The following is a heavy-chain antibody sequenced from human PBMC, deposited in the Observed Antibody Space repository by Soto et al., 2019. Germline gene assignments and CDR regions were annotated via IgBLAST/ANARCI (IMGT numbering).Heavy chain of an antibody. CDR3: AREVNSSPARGPNWFDP. D-gene: IGHD6-13*01. CDR1: GDSINNSHW. CDR2: TYHSGTT. Sequence: QVQLQESGPGLVQPSGTLSLTCAVSGDSINNSHWWSWVRQTPGKGLEWIGETYHSGTTNYNPSLKTLVTISIDKSKNQFSLKMNSVTAADTAVYYCAREVNSSPARGPNWFDPWGQGNLVTVSS. V-gene: IGHV4-4*02. J-gene: IGHJ5*02.